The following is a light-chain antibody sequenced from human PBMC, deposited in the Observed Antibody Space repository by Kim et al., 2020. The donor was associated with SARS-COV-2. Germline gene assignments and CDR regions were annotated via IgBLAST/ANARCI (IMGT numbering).Light chain of an antibody. Sequence: QLVLTQSPSASASLGASVKLTCTLSSGHSSNAIAWHQQQPEKGPRYLMKLNSDGSHSKRDGIPDRFSGSRSGAERYLTISSLQSEDEADYYCQTWGTGLWVFGGGTKLTVL. CDR1: SGHSSNA. V-gene: IGLV4-69*01. CDR2: LNSDGSH. CDR3: QTWGTGLWV. J-gene: IGLJ3*02.